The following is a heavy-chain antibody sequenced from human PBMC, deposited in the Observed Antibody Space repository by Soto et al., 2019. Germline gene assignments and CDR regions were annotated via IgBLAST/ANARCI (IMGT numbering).Heavy chain of an antibody. J-gene: IGHJ4*02. V-gene: IGHV3-64D*08. CDR3: VKTPGILTGSDDY. CDR1: GFTFSSYA. Sequence: GGSLRLSCSASGFTFSSYAMHWVRQAPGKGLEYVSAISSNGGSTYYADSVKGRFTISRDNSKNTLYLQMSSLRAEDTAVYYCVKTPGILTGSDDYWGQGTLVTVSS. CDR2: ISSNGGST. D-gene: IGHD3-9*01.